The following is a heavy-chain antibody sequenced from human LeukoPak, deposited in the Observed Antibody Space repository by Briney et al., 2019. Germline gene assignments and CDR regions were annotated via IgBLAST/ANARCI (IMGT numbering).Heavy chain of an antibody. CDR1: GFTFSSYG. J-gene: IGHJ4*02. CDR3: AKIAGGSNPFDY. V-gene: IGHV3-30*02. CDR2: IRYDGSNK. D-gene: IGHD2-21*01. Sequence: GGSLRLSCAASGFTFSSYGMHWVRQAPGKGLEWVAFIRYDGSNKYYADSVRGRFTISRDNSESTLYLQMNSLGAEDTALYYCAKIAGGSNPFDYWGQGTPVTVSS.